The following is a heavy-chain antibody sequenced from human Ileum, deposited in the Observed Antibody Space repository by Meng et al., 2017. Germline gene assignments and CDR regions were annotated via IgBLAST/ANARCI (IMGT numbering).Heavy chain of an antibody. CDR2: INYSGTA. D-gene: IGHD7-27*01. CDR1: GDYVISSSYY. J-gene: IGHJ4*02. Sequence: QGRRQAGGPGVGRPSSTHALTCSVAGDYVISSSYYWNWIRQSAGKGLEWIGYINYSGTAYYNASLGSRVSMSIDTSKNQFSLKLTSVTAADTAVYYCTRDQTSNGWGSFDSWGQGTLVTVSS. V-gene: IGHV4-61*01. CDR3: TRDQTSNGWGSFDS.